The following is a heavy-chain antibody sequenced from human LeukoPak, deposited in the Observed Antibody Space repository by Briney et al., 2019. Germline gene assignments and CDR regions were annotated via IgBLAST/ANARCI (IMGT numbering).Heavy chain of an antibody. CDR1: GFTFSSYG. CDR2: IRYDGSNK. V-gene: IGHV3-30*02. J-gene: IGHJ3*02. CDR3: AKEGLDSSGYLYAFDI. D-gene: IGHD3-22*01. Sequence: GGSLRLSCAASGFTFSSYGMHWVRQAPGKGLEWVAFIRYDGSNKYYADSVKGRFTISRDNSKNTLYLQMNSLRAEDTAVYYCAKEGLDSSGYLYAFDIWGQGTMVTVSS.